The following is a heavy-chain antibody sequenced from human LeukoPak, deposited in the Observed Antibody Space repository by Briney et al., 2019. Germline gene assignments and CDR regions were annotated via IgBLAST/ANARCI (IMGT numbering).Heavy chain of an antibody. V-gene: IGHV3-30*18. J-gene: IGHJ1*01. CDR2: ISYDGSNK. D-gene: IGHD3-9*01. Sequence: GGSLRLSCAASGFTFSSYGMHWVRQAPGKGLEWVAVISYDGSNKYYADSVKGRFTISRDNSKNTLYLQMNSLRAEDTAVYYCAKVILSFRYFDWLSAPEPEEHWGQGTLVTVSS. CDR3: AKVILSFRYFDWLSAPEPEEH. CDR1: GFTFSSYG.